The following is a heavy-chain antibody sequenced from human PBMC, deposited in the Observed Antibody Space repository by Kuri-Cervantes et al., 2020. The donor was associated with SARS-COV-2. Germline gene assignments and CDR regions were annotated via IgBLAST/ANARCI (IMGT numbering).Heavy chain of an antibody. J-gene: IGHJ4*02. CDR2: VHSSGST. Sequence: SHGSITSNFWTWIRQPPGRGLEWIGDVHSSGSTNYNPSLESRVTISTDTSKNQFSLRLNSVTAADTAVYYCARQYCTNGVCYTPFDYWGQGTLVTVSS. CDR1: HGSITSNF. CDR3: ARQYCTNGVCYTPFDY. V-gene: IGHV4-59*08. D-gene: IGHD2-8*01.